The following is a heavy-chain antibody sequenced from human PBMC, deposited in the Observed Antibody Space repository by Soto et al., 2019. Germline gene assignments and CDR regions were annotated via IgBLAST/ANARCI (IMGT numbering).Heavy chain of an antibody. Sequence: GGSLRLSCAASGFTFSNDGMHWVRQAPGKGLDWVAVISYDGSNKYYADSVKGRFTISRDNSKNTLYLQMNSLRAEHTAVYSCSPLAGAIFGATTIYWGQGTLVTVSS. V-gene: IGHV3-30*03. CDR1: GFTFSNDG. D-gene: IGHD1-26*01. J-gene: IGHJ4*02. CDR3: SPLAGAIFGATTIY. CDR2: ISYDGSNK.